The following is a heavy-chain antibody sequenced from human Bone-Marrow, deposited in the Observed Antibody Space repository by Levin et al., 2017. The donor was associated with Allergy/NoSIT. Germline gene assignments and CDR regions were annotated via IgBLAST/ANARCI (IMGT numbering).Heavy chain of an antibody. CDR1: GGSISSGDYY. J-gene: IGHJ4*02. CDR3: ARDSAAGSGNDY. CDR2: IFHSGNT. V-gene: IGHV4-30-4*01. D-gene: IGHD6-13*01. Sequence: PSETLSLTCTVSGGSISSGDYYWSWIRQPPGTGLEWIVYIFHSGNTDYSPSLKSRVTMSVDMSKNKFSLRLGSVTDAATAVYYCARDSAAGSGNDYWGQGNLGTGSS.